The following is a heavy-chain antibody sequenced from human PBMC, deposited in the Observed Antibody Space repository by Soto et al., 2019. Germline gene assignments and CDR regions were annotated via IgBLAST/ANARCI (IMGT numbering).Heavy chain of an antibody. CDR3: ANLDYGEDGEWFDP. CDR1: GGSISSYY. V-gene: IGHV4-59*01. J-gene: IGHJ5*02. CDR2: IYYSGST. D-gene: IGHD4-17*01. Sequence: PSETLSLTCTVSGGSISSYYWSWIRQPPGKGLEWIGYIYYSGSTNYNPSLKSRVTISVDTSKNQFSLKLSSVTAADTAVYYCANLDYGEDGEWFDPWGPGTLVTVS.